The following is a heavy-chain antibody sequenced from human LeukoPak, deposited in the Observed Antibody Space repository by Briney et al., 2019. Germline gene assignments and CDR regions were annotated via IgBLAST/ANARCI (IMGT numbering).Heavy chain of an antibody. J-gene: IGHJ3*02. CDR3: AKPLHVTIFSRGDAFDI. V-gene: IGHV1-24*01. D-gene: IGHD3-3*01. CDR2: FDPEDGET. CDR1: GYTLTELS. Sequence: ASVKVSCKVSGYTLTELSMHWVRQAPGKGLEWMGGFDPEDGETIYAQKFQGRVTITTDESTSTAYMELSSLRPEDTAVYYCAKPLHVTIFSRGDAFDIWGQGTMVTVFS.